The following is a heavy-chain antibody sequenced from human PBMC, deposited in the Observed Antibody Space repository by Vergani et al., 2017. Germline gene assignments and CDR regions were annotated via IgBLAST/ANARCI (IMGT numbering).Heavy chain of an antibody. CDR1: GFTFSSYG. V-gene: IGHV3-30*18. CDR2: ISYDGSNK. D-gene: IGHD1-1*01. J-gene: IGHJ3*02. Sequence: QVQLVESGGGVVQPGRSLRLSCAASGFTFSSYGMHWVRQAPGKGLEWVAVISYDGSNKYYADSVKGRFTIYRDNSKNTLYLQMNSLRAEDTAVYYCAKDLNWNDVTEAFDIWGQGTMVTVSS. CDR3: AKDLNWNDVTEAFDI.